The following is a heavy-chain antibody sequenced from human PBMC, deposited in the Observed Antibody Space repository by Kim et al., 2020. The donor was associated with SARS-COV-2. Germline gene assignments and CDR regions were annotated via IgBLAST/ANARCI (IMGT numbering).Heavy chain of an antibody. Sequence: GGSLRLSCAASGFTFSNYPMTWVRRAPGKGLEWVSTLSDRTHYADSVRGRFTISRDNSKNTLFLQMDSLRVEDTATYYCSKDRQPGGSYHGYFDQWCQGTLVTVSS. CDR1: GFTFSNYP. CDR3: SKDRQPGGSYHGYFDQ. CDR2: LSDRT. D-gene: IGHD1-26*01. J-gene: IGHJ4*02. V-gene: IGHV3-23*01.